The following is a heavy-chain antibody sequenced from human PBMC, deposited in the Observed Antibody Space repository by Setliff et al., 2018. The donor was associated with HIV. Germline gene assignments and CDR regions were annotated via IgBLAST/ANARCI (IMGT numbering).Heavy chain of an antibody. D-gene: IGHD3-10*01. CDR3: AGPRGDEAFDI. CDR2: IMPIIHFT. Sequence: ASVKVSCKASGGSSSTYAINWVRQAPGQGLEWMGQIMPIIHFTNYAQKFQGRVTISADESTSTMYMGLTSLRSEDTAVYYCAGPRGDEAFDIWGQGTMVTVSS. CDR1: GGSSSTYA. V-gene: IGHV1-69*10. J-gene: IGHJ3*02.